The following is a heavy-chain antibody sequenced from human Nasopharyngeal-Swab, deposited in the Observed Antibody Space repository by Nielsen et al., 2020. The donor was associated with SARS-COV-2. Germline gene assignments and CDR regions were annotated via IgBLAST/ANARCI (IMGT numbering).Heavy chain of an antibody. CDR1: GFTFNNYN. D-gene: IGHD3-3*01. V-gene: IGHV3-21*01. CDR2: ISSSSRYI. CDR3: ARDGLDYDFWSAYFMDV. J-gene: IGHJ6*02. Sequence: GGSLRLSCAASGFTFNNYNFNWVRQAPGKGLEWVSSISSSSRYIYYADPVKGRFTISRDNAKNSLYLQMNSLRAEDTAVYYCARDGLDYDFWSAYFMDVWGQGTTVTVSS.